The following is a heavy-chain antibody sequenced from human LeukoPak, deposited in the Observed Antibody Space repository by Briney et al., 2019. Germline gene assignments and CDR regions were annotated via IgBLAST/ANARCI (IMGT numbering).Heavy chain of an antibody. J-gene: IGHJ4*02. D-gene: IGHD2-2*01. CDR2: IGVSGSTM. CDR1: GFTFSSYE. Sequence: PGGSLRLSCAASGFTFSSYEMNWVRQAPGKGLEGVSYIGVSGSTMYYAESVKGRFTISRDNAKNSLYLQMNSLRAEDTAVYYCARERYCSSTSCPHGDLDYWGQGTLVSVSS. CDR3: ARERYCSSTSCPHGDLDY. V-gene: IGHV3-48*03.